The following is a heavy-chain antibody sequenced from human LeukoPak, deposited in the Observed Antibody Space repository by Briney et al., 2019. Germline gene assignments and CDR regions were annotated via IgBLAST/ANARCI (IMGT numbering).Heavy chain of an antibody. V-gene: IGHV3-53*01. CDR3: ARALLVRNGYNYSPNYFDY. J-gene: IGHJ4*02. CDR2: IYSGGTT. CDR1: GLTVNSNY. D-gene: IGHD5-24*01. Sequence: PRGSPRLSCAASGLTVNSNYMNWVRQAPGKGLQWVSVIYSGGTTYYADSVKGRFTISRDNSKNTLYLQMNSLRAEDTAVYYCARALLVRNGYNYSPNYFDYWGQGTLVTVSS.